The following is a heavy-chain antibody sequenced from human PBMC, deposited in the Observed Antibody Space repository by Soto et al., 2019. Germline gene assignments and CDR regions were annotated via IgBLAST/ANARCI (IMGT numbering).Heavy chain of an antibody. V-gene: IGHV3-33*01. J-gene: IGHJ4*02. CDR3: ARDRDYGDYVLLY. CDR1: GFTFSSYG. D-gene: IGHD4-17*01. Sequence: QVQLVESGGGVVQPGRSLRLSCAASGFTFSSYGMHWVRQAPGKGLEWVAVIWYDGSNKFYADSVKGRFTISRDNSKNTLYLQMNSLRAEDTAVYYCARDRDYGDYVLLYWGQGTLVTVSS. CDR2: IWYDGSNK.